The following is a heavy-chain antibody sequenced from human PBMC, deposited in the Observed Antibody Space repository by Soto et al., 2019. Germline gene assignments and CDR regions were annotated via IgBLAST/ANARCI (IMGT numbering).Heavy chain of an antibody. J-gene: IGHJ3*02. D-gene: IGHD1-7*01. CDR1: GGTFSSYA. CDR2: IIPIFGTA. V-gene: IGHV1-69*13. Sequence: GASVKVSFKACGGTFSSYAISWLRQAPGQGLEWMGGIIPIFGTANYAQKFQGRVTITADESTSTAYMELSSLRSEDTAVYYCARDFGNFDAFDIWGQGTMVTVSS. CDR3: ARDFGNFDAFDI.